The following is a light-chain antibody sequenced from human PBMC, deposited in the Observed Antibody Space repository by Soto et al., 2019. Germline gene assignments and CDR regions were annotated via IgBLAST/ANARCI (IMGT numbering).Light chain of an antibody. J-gene: IGKJ1*01. Sequence: DIQLTQSPSPLSASVGDRLTVTCRASQTISSWLAWYQQKPGKAPKVLIYEASSLESGVPSRFSGSGSGTEFTLTISSLQPDDFATYYCQHYNSYSEAFGQGTKVDIK. CDR3: QHYNSYSEA. CDR1: QTISSW. CDR2: EAS. V-gene: IGKV1-5*03.